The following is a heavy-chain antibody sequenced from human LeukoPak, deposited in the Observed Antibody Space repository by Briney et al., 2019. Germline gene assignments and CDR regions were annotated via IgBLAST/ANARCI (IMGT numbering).Heavy chain of an antibody. CDR1: GYTFTGYY. CDR2: INPNSGGT. D-gene: IGHD2-2*01. CDR3: ARQDIVVLNWFDP. Sequence: ASVKVSCKASGYTFTGYYMHWVRQAPGQGLEWMGWINPNSGGTNYAQKFQGRVTMTRDTSISTAYMELSRLRSDDTAVYYCARQDIVVLNWFDPWGQGTLVTVSS. V-gene: IGHV1-2*02. J-gene: IGHJ5*02.